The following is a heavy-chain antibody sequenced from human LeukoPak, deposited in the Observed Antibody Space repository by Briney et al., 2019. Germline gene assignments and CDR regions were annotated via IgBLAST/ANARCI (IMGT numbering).Heavy chain of an antibody. J-gene: IGHJ6*02. CDR1: GFTVSSNY. Sequence: PGGSLRLSCAASGFTVSSNYMSWVRQAPEKGLEWVSVIYSGGSTYYADSVKGRFTISRDNSKNTLYLQMNSLRAEDTAVYYCARAGVYYDFWSGHRYYYGMDVWGQGTTVTVSS. D-gene: IGHD3-3*01. CDR3: ARAGVYYDFWSGHRYYYGMDV. V-gene: IGHV3-66*01. CDR2: IYSGGST.